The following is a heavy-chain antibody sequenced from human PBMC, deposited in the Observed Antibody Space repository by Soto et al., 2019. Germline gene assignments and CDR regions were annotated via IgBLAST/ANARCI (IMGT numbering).Heavy chain of an antibody. CDR2: ISYDGSNK. Sequence: GGSLRLSCTASGFTFSSYGMYWVRQAPGKGLEWVAAISYDGSNKYYADSVKGRFTISRDNSKNTLYLQMNSLRAEDTAVYYCAKGGYSSGWYNHFDYWGQGTLVTSPQ. J-gene: IGHJ4*02. CDR3: AKGGYSSGWYNHFDY. V-gene: IGHV3-30*18. D-gene: IGHD6-19*01. CDR1: GFTFSSYG.